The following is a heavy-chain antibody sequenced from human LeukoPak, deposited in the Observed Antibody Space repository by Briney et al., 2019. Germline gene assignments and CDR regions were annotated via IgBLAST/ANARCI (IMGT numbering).Heavy chain of an antibody. J-gene: IGHJ3*02. V-gene: IGHV4-59*06. D-gene: IGHD5-18*01. Sequence: SETLSLTCTVSGGSISSYYWSWIRQHPGKGLEWIGYIYYSGSTYYNPSLKSRVTISVDTSKNQFSLKLSSVTAADTAVYYCARSSTRVWIQLWSSGAFDIWGQGTMVTVSS. CDR1: GGSISSYY. CDR3: ARSSTRVWIQLWSSGAFDI. CDR2: IYYSGST.